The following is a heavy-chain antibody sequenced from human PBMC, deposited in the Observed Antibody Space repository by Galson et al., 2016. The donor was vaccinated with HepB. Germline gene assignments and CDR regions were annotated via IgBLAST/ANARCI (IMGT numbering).Heavy chain of an antibody. V-gene: IGHV4-31*03. Sequence: TLSLTCTVSGGSISSRGYYWSWIRQHPGKGLEWIGHIYFSTVSYYNPSLKSRATISVDTSKNQLSLKLSSVTAADTAVYFCARDMRPFGSEERWSRWGQGTLVTVSS. J-gene: IGHJ4*02. D-gene: IGHD2-15*01. CDR1: GGSISSRGYY. CDR3: ARDMRPFGSEERWSR. CDR2: IYFSTVS.